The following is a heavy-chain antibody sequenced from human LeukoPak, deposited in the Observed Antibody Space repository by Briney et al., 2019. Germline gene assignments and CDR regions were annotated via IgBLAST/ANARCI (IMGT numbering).Heavy chain of an antibody. CDR3: ARGAQTYYDKAPVDY. V-gene: IGHV4-34*01. CDR2: INHSGST. Sequence: PSETLSLTCAVYGGSFSGYYWSWIRQPPGKGLEWIGEINHSGSTNYNPSLKSRVNISVDTSKSQFSLKLNSMAAADTAVYYCARGAQTYYDKAPVDYWGQGTLVTVSS. CDR1: GGSFSGYY. J-gene: IGHJ4*02. D-gene: IGHD3-22*01.